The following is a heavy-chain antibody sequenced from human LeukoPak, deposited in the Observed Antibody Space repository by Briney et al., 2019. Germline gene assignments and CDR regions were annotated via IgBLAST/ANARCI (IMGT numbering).Heavy chain of an antibody. CDR1: GITFSSYG. Sequence: GGSLRLSCAASGITFSSYGMHWVRQAPGKGLEWVAVISYDGSNKYYADSVKGRFTISRDNSKNTLYLQMNSLKAEDTAVYYCAKGRAYSSSWYDAEDYWGQGTLVTVSS. CDR3: AKGRAYSSSWYDAEDY. CDR2: ISYDGSNK. D-gene: IGHD6-13*01. J-gene: IGHJ4*02. V-gene: IGHV3-30*18.